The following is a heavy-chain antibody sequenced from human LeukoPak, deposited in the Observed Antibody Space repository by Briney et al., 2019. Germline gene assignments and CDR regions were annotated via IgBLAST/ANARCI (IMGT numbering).Heavy chain of an antibody. CDR3: ARDREEYPINYYYYGMDV. J-gene: IGHJ6*02. D-gene: IGHD2-2*01. Sequence: GASVKVSCKASGYTFTTYTMNWVRQAPGQGLEWMGWINTNTGNPTYAQGFTGRFVFSLDTSVSTAYLQISSLKAEDTAVYYCARDREEYPINYYYYGMDVWGQGTTVTVSS. V-gene: IGHV7-4-1*02. CDR2: INTNTGNP. CDR1: GYTFTTYT.